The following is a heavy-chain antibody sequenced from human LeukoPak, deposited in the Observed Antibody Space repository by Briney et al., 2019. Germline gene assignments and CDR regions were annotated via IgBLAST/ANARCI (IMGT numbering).Heavy chain of an antibody. V-gene: IGHV4-59*08. J-gene: IGHJ5*02. CDR2: IYYSGST. Sequence: SETLSLTCTVSGGSISSYYWSWIRQPPGKGLEWIGYIYYSGSTNYNPSLKSRVTISVDTSKNQFSLKLSSVTAADTAVYYRARHPEYSSSWYYDNWFDPWGQGTLVTVSS. CDR3: ARHPEYSSSWYYDNWFDP. CDR1: GGSISSYY. D-gene: IGHD6-13*01.